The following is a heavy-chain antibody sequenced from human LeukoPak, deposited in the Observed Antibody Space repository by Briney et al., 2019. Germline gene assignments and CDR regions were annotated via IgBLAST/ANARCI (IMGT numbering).Heavy chain of an antibody. V-gene: IGHV3-23*01. CDR3: AKRPDCSTTNCFRFEY. J-gene: IGHJ4*02. D-gene: IGHD2-2*01. CDR1: GFTFSTYA. Sequence: GGSLRLSCAASGFTFSTYAMSWVGQAPGQGLEWVSSISGDGGSTYYAESVKGRFTISRDNSKNTLYLQMNSLRAEDTAVYYCAKRPDCSTTNCFRFEYWGQGTLVTVSS. CDR2: ISGDGGST.